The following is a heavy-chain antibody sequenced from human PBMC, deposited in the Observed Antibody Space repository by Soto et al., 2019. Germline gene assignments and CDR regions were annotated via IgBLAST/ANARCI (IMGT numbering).Heavy chain of an antibody. V-gene: IGHV3-15*01. D-gene: IGHD2-2*01. Sequence: EVQLVESGGGLVKPGGSLRLSCAASGFTFSNAWMSWVRQAPGKGLEWVGRIKSKTDGGTTDYAAPVKGRFTISRDDSKNTLYLQMNSLKTEDTAVYYCTTAYIVVVPAAIYWGQGTLVTVSS. CDR2: IKSKTDGGTT. J-gene: IGHJ4*02. CDR1: GFTFSNAW. CDR3: TTAYIVVVPAAIY.